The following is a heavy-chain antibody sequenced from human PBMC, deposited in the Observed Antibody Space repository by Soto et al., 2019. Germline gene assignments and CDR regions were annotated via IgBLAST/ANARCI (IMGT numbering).Heavy chain of an antibody. J-gene: IGHJ2*01. Sequence: QVQLQQWGAGLLKPSETLSLTCAVYGGSFSGYYWSWIHQPPGKGLEWIGEINHSGSTNYNPSLKSRVTISVDTSKNQFSLKLSSVTAADTAVYYCARGLSMGYCSGGSCYYAYWYFDLWGRGTLVTVSS. V-gene: IGHV4-34*01. CDR2: INHSGST. D-gene: IGHD2-15*01. CDR1: GGSFSGYY. CDR3: ARGLSMGYCSGGSCYYAYWYFDL.